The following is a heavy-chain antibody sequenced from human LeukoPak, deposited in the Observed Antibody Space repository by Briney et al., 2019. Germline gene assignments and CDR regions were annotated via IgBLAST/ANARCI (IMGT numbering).Heavy chain of an antibody. Sequence: GGSLRLSCAASGFTVSSNDMSWVRQAPGKGLEWVSGIDTKGTRTYYADSVKGRFTISRDNSKNTLFLQMNSLRAEDTAVYYCVKEVVATIPPLWGQGTLVTVSS. CDR2: IDTKGTRT. D-gene: IGHD5-12*01. CDR3: VKEVVATIPPL. J-gene: IGHJ4*02. V-gene: IGHV3-23*01. CDR1: GFTVSSND.